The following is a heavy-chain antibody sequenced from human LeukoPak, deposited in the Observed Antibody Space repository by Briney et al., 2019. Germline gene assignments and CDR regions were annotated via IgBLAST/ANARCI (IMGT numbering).Heavy chain of an antibody. CDR3: AKDLDSSSWYYYFGY. J-gene: IGHJ4*02. V-gene: IGHV3-23*01. CDR1: GFTFSSYA. CDR2: ISGSGGST. D-gene: IGHD6-13*01. Sequence: PGGSLRLSCAASGFTFSSYAMSWVRQAPGKGLEWVSAISGSGGSTYYADSVKGRFTISRDNSKNTLYLQMNSLRAEDTAVYYCAKDLDSSSWYYYFGYWGQGTLVTVPS.